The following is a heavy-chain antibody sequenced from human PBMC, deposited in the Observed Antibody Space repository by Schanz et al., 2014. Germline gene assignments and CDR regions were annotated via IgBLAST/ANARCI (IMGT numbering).Heavy chain of an antibody. CDR3: AKDPSHGDYDYYFDY. CDR1: GFIFSNYG. CDR2: IWSDGSGK. D-gene: IGHD3-22*01. Sequence: QVQLVESGGGVVQPGGSLRLSCAASGFIFSNYGMHWVRQAPGKGLEWVAVIWSDGSGKYYADSVKGRFTISRDSPKNTLYLQMNSLRAEDTALYYCAKDPSHGDYDYYFDYWGQGTLVTVSS. V-gene: IGHV3-33*06. J-gene: IGHJ4*02.